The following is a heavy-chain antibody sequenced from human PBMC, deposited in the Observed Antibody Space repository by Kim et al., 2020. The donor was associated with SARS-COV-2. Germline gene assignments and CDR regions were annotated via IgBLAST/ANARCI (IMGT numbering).Heavy chain of an antibody. J-gene: IGHJ4*02. CDR1: GYTFTSYT. Sequence: PSVKVSCKASGYTFTSYTLHWVRQAPGQGLEWMGWINVGYGNTRYLQKFQGRVTITRDTSASTAYMELSSLRSEDTAVYYCARDGTTRNGGYYFDFWGQG. D-gene: IGHD1-1*01. V-gene: IGHV1-3*01. CDR3: ARDGTTRNGGYYFDF. CDR2: INVGYGNT.